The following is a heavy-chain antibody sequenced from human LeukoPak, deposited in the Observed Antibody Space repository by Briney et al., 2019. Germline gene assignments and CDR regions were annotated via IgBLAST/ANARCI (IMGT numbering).Heavy chain of an antibody. CDR2: IYPGDSDT. D-gene: IGHD2-21*02. Sequence: GESLKISCKGSGSIFTSYWIGWVRQMPGKGLEWMGIIYPGDSDTRYSLSFQGQVTISADKSISTAYLQWSSLKASDTAMYYCARVVPYCGGDCYSDYWGQGTLVTVSS. CDR1: GSIFTSYW. CDR3: ARVVPYCGGDCYSDY. J-gene: IGHJ4*02. V-gene: IGHV5-51*01.